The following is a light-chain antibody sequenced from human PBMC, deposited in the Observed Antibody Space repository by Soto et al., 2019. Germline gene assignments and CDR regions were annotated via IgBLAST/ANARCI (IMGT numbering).Light chain of an antibody. CDR1: QSVSSSN. CDR2: GAS. J-gene: IGKJ1*01. Sequence: EIVLTQSPGTLSLSPGERATLSCRASQSVSSSNLAWYQQIPGQAPRLLLYGASNRATGIPDRFSGSGSGTDFTLTISRLEPEDFAVYYGQKYGTSPEWDQWAFGQGTKVEI. CDR3: QKYGTSPEWDQWA. V-gene: IGKV3-20*01.